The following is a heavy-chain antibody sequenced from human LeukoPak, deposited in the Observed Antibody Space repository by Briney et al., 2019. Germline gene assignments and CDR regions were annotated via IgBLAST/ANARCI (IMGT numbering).Heavy chain of an antibody. D-gene: IGHD5-18*01. CDR2: SNHSGTT. CDR3: ARTGYGDTAMVKRY. V-gene: IGHV4-34*01. CDR1: GGSFSGYY. Sequence: SEALSLTCAVYGGSFSGYYWSWIRQPPGKGLEWIGESNHSGTTNSNPALSSRATISEDTNKTQFLLMMSSGTDAATAVYYCARTGYGDTAMVKRYWGQGTLVTVSS. J-gene: IGHJ4*02.